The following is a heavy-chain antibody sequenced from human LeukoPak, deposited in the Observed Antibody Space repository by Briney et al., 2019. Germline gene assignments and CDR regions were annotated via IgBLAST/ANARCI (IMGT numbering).Heavy chain of an antibody. V-gene: IGHV3-30*18. CDR1: GFTFSSYG. D-gene: IGHD5-12*01. J-gene: IGHJ4*02. CDR3: AKDSGYDLGADY. CDR2: ISYDGSNK. Sequence: GRSLRLSCAASGFTFSSYGMHWVRQAPGKGLEWVAVISYDGSNKYYADSVKGRFTISRDNSKNTLYLQMNSLRAEDTAVYYCAKDSGYDLGADYWGQGTLVTVSS.